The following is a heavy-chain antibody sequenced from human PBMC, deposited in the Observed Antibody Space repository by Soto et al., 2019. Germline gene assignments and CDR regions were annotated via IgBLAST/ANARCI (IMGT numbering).Heavy chain of an antibody. J-gene: IGHJ6*03. D-gene: IGHD2-2*01. Sequence: PGESLKISCKGSAYSFTTYWIAWVRQMPGKGLEWMGIIFPGNSDTRYSTSFQGQVTISVDKSISTAYLQLNSLKASDTAMYYCAGQRCSSSSCRYYYYMDVWGKGTTVTVSS. CDR3: AGQRCSSSSCRYYYYMDV. CDR1: AYSFTTYW. V-gene: IGHV5-51*01. CDR2: IFPGNSDT.